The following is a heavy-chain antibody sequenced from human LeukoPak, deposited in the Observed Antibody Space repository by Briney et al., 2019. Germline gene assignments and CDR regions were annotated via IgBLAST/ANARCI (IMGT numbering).Heavy chain of an antibody. J-gene: IGHJ4*02. CDR3: AKEVHPYDSGTYYFDY. Sequence: PGGSLRLSCVGSGFTFSSYGMHWVRQAAGTGLEWVAFIRHDGSNEYYADSVKGRFTVSRDNSKNTLFLQMNSLRVEEMAVYYCAKEVHPYDSGTYYFDYWGRGTLVTVSS. CDR1: GFTFSSYG. CDR2: IRHDGSNE. V-gene: IGHV3-30*02. D-gene: IGHD3-10*01.